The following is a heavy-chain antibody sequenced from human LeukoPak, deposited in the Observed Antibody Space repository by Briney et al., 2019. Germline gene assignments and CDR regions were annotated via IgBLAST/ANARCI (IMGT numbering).Heavy chain of an antibody. CDR2: ISWNSGSI. CDR3: AKGIPYYYDSSGYYLFDY. D-gene: IGHD3-22*01. Sequence: GGSLRLSCAASGFTFDDYAMHWVRQAPGKGLEWVSGISWNSGSIVYADSVKGRFTISRDNAKNSLYLQMNSLRAEDTALYYCAKGIPYYYDSSGYYLFDYWGQGTLVTVSS. V-gene: IGHV3-9*01. CDR1: GFTFDDYA. J-gene: IGHJ4*02.